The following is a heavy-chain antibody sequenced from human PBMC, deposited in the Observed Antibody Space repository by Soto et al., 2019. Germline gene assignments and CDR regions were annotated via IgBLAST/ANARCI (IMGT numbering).Heavy chain of an antibody. V-gene: IGHV3-33*01. CDR2: IWYDGSNK. J-gene: IGHJ6*04. CDR3: AREDFLVQVATDYYYGTDV. D-gene: IGHD2-15*01. CDR1: GFTFSSYG. Sequence: PGGSLRLSCAASGFTFSSYGMHWVRQAPGKGLEWVAVIWYDGSNKYYADSVKGRFTISRDNSKNTLYLQMNSLRAEDTAVYYCAREDFLVQVATDYYYGTDVGGKGTTVTVS.